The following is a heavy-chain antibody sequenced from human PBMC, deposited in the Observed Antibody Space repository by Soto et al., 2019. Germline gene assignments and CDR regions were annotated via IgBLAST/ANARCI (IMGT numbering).Heavy chain of an antibody. D-gene: IGHD3-10*01. J-gene: IGHJ6*02. Sequence: QVQLQESGPGLVKPSETLSLTCTVSGGSISNYYWSWIRQPPGKGLEWIGYIYDSGSTNSKPSLRNRVTISVDTSKNQFSLKLRAVTAADTAIYYCARARISMVREVIKYNMDVWGQGTTVIVSS. V-gene: IGHV4-59*01. CDR3: ARARISMVREVIKYNMDV. CDR2: IYDSGST. CDR1: GGSISNYY.